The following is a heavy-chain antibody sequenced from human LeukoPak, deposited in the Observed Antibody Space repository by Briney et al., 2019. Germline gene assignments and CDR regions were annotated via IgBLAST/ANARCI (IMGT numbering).Heavy chain of an antibody. CDR1: GFTFSSYA. Sequence: GGSLRLSCAASGFTFSSYAMSWVRQAPRKGLEWVSAISGSGGSTYYADSVKGRFTISRDNSKNTLYLQMNSLRAEDTAVYYCAKGGLPFLEWLLLGPFAYWGQGTLVTVSS. D-gene: IGHD3-3*01. CDR2: ISGSGGST. J-gene: IGHJ4*02. V-gene: IGHV3-23*01. CDR3: AKGGLPFLEWLLLGPFAY.